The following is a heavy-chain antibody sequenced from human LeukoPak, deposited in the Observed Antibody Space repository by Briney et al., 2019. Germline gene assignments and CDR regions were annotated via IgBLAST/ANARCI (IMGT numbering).Heavy chain of an antibody. D-gene: IGHD3-10*01. V-gene: IGHV4-4*07. CDR1: GGSISSYY. Sequence: SETLSLTCTVSGGSISSYYWSWIRQPAGKGLEWIGRIYTSGSTNYNPSLKSRVTISVDTSKNQFSLKLSSVTAADTAVYYWARYYCDGGGHCYYMDVGGKGTTVTVSS. J-gene: IGHJ6*03. CDR3: ARYYCDGGGHCYYMDV. CDR2: IYTSGST.